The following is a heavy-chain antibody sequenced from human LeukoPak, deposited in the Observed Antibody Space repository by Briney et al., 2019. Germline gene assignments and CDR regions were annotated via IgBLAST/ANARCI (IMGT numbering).Heavy chain of an antibody. V-gene: IGHV3-30-3*01. CDR2: ISYDGSNK. CDR1: GYTFTSYA. Sequence: SCKASGYTFTSYAMHWVRQAPGKGLEWVAVISYDGSNKYYADSVKGRFTISRDNSKNTLYLQMNSLRAEDTAVYYCARDQRELRFLEWLSSYYYYGMDVWGQGTTVTVSS. CDR3: ARDQRELRFLEWLSSYYYYGMDV. D-gene: IGHD3-3*01. J-gene: IGHJ6*02.